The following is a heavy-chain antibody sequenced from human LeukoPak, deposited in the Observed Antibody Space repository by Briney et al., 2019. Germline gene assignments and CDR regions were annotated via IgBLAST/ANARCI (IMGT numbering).Heavy chain of an antibody. V-gene: IGHV3-20*04. D-gene: IGHD6-13*01. CDR2: INWNGGST. CDR3: ANMAWGIAAAGTRDGY. CDR1: GFTFDDYG. J-gene: IGHJ4*02. Sequence: GGSLRLSCAASGFTFDDYGMSWVRQAPGKGLEWVSGINWNGGSTGYADSVKGRFTISRDNAKNSLYLQMNSLRAEDTAVYYCANMAWGIAAAGTRDGYWGQGTLVTVSS.